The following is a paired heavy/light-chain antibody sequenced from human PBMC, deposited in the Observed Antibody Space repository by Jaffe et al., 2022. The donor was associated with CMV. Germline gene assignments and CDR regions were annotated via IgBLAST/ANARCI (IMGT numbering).Light chain of an antibody. CDR1: QSVSSN. V-gene: IGKV3-15*01. J-gene: IGKJ4*01. CDR3: QQYNNWPLT. CDR2: GAS. Sequence: EIVMTQSPATLSVSPGERATLSCRASQSVSSNLAWYQQKPGQAPRLLIYGASTRATGIPARFSGSGSGTESTLTISSLQSEDFAVYYCQQYNNWPLTFGGGTKVEIK.
Heavy chain of an antibody. V-gene: IGHV3-23*04. CDR2: ISGSGGST. CDR3: AKVPPGSQSAFYYYYYMDV. Sequence: EVQLVESGGGFIQPGGSLRLSCAASGFTFSSYAMSWVRQAPGRGLEWVSAISGSGGSTFYADSVEGRFTISRDNSKNTLYLQMNSLRAEDTAVYYCAKVPPGSQSAFYYYYYMDVWGKGTTVTVSS. J-gene: IGHJ6*03. D-gene: IGHD3-10*01. CDR1: GFTFSSYA.